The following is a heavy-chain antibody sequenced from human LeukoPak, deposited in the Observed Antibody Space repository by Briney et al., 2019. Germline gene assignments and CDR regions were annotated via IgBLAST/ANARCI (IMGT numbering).Heavy chain of an antibody. D-gene: IGHD5-18*01. CDR1: GYTFTSYY. Sequence: ASVKVSCKASGYTFTSYYMHWVRQAPGQGLEWMGIINPSGGSASYAQKFQGRVTMTRDMSTSTVYMELSSLRSEDTAVYYCAREDTAMELPYYYYYMDVWGKGTTVTVSS. V-gene: IGHV1-46*01. CDR2: INPSGGSA. J-gene: IGHJ6*03. CDR3: AREDTAMELPYYYYYMDV.